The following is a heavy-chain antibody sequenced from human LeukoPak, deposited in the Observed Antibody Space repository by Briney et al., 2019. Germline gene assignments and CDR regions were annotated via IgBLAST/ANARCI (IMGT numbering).Heavy chain of an antibody. J-gene: IGHJ6*02. V-gene: IGHV5-51*01. D-gene: IGHD3-16*02. CDR3: ARQYRMDV. CDR2: IYPADSDT. Sequence: GASLKISCKASGYNFVNFWIGWVRQMPGKGLEWMEIIYPADSDTKYSPSFQGQVTISVDNSINTVYLQWSNLEASDTAMHYCARQYRMDVWGQGTMVIISS. CDR1: GYNFVNFW.